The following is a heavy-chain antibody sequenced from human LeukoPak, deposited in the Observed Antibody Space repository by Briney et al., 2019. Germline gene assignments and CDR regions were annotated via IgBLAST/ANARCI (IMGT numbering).Heavy chain of an antibody. CDR1: RGSISPDH. V-gene: IGHV4-59*08. Sequence: SETLSLTCTVSRGSISPDHCAWIRQPPGKGLEWIGYIFYTGRARYNPSLEGRATLPVDMSKNQVSLKLRSVTAADTATYYCARLVDGANTRVDSWGQGTLVTVSS. J-gene: IGHJ4*02. CDR3: ARLVDGANTRVDS. CDR2: IFYTGRA. D-gene: IGHD4/OR15-4a*01.